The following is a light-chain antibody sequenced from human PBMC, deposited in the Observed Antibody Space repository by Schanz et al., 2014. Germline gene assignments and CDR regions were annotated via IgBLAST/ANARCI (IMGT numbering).Light chain of an antibody. CDR3: QTWGTGIRV. CDR1: SGHSNYA. J-gene: IGLJ2*01. V-gene: IGLV4-69*01. CDR2: VNSDGSH. Sequence: QFVLTQSPSASASLGASVRLTCTLSSGHSNYAIAWHQQQPEKGPRYLMKVNSDGSHTKGDGIPDRFSGSSSGAERYLTIFSLQSEDEADYYCQTWGTGIRVFGGGTKLTVL.